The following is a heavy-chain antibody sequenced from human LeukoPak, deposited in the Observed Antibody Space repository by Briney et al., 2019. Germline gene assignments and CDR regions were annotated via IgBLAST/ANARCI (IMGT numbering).Heavy chain of an antibody. D-gene: IGHD2-2*01. J-gene: IGHJ6*03. V-gene: IGHV3-21*05. CDR2: ISTGTYI. CDR3: AREKEGYCSRTSCYLDYYYYYMDV. CDR1: GFTFSRVE. Sequence: GGCLRLSCVASGFTFSRVEMNWVREAPGKGVEGISHISTGTYIGYTDSVKGRFTISRDKTKNSMYLQMNSLRAEDTAVYYCAREKEGYCSRTSCYLDYYYYYMDVWGKGTTVTISS.